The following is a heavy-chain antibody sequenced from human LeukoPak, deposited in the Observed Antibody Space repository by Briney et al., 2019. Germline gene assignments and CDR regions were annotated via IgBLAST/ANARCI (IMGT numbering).Heavy chain of an antibody. CDR2: ISGSGGST. D-gene: IGHD3-10*01. V-gene: IGHV3-23*01. Sequence: GGSLRLSCAASGFTFSSYAMSWVRQAPGKGLEWVSAISGSGGSTYYADSVKGRFTISRDNSKNTLYLQMNSLRAEDTAVYYCAKANYGSGSYSVDAFDIWGQGTMVTVSS. J-gene: IGHJ3*02. CDR3: AKANYGSGSYSVDAFDI. CDR1: GFTFSSYA.